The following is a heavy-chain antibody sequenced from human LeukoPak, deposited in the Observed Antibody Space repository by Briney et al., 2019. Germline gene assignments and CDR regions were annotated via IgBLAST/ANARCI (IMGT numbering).Heavy chain of an antibody. J-gene: IGHJ4*02. Sequence: RTSETLSLTCAVSGASITPYYWTWIRQPAGKTLEWLGRIHTTGNTNHNSSLKSRVTMSVDTSNNQFSLKLASVTDADTAVYYCARGHRRGDYSDRYNFYDYWGQGILVTVSS. V-gene: IGHV4-4*07. D-gene: IGHD4-17*01. CDR2: IHTTGNT. CDR3: ARGHRRGDYSDRYNFYDY. CDR1: GASITPYY.